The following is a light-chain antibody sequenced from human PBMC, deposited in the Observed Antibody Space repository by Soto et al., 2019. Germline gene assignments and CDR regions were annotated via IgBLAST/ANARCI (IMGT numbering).Light chain of an antibody. CDR1: QSVSTY. CDR3: QQRSNWPRT. V-gene: IGKV3-11*01. CDR2: DAS. J-gene: IGKJ1*01. Sequence: DIVLTQSPAALSLSPGERAALSCRASQSVSTYLAWYRQKPGQAPRLLIYDASNRATGIPARFSGSGSGTDFTLTISSLEPEDFAVYFCQQRSNWPRTFGQGTKV.